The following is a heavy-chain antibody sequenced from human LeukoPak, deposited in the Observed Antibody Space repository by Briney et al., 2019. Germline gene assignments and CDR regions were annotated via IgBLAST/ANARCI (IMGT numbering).Heavy chain of an antibody. Sequence: GGSRRLSCAASGFTLSTYWMHWVRQAPGKGLVWVARINSDGGSTSYADSVKGRFTISRDNAKNTLNLQMNSLRVEDTAVYYCARDGSGWNFDYWGQGALVTVSS. V-gene: IGHV3-74*01. CDR3: ARDGSGWNFDY. CDR1: GFTLSTYW. CDR2: INSDGGST. D-gene: IGHD6-19*01. J-gene: IGHJ4*02.